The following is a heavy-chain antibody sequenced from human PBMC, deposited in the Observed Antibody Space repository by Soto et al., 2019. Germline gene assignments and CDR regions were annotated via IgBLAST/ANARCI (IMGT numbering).Heavy chain of an antibody. J-gene: IGHJ5*02. CDR1: GFTFSSYW. CDR3: ARDLFSRKYCSGGSCIGDP. V-gene: IGHV3-7*01. D-gene: IGHD2-15*01. CDR2: IKQDGSEK. Sequence: GGSLRLSCAASGFTFSSYWMSWVRQAPGKGLEWVANIKQDGSEKYYVDSVKGRFTISRDNAKNSLYLQMNSLRAEDTAVYYCARDLFSRKYCSGGSCIGDPWGQGTLVTVSS.